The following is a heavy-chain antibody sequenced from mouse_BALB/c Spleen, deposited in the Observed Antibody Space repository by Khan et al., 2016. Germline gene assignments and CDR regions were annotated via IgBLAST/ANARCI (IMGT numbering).Heavy chain of an antibody. D-gene: IGHD1-2*01. V-gene: IGHV3-2*02. CDR3: ARTARIKY. Sequence: EVQLQESGPGLVKPSQSLSLTCTVTGYSITSGYGWNWIRQFPGNKLEWMGYISYRGSTNYNPSLKSRISITRDTSKNQFCLQLNSVTTEDTATYYCARTARIKYWGQGTTLTVSS. CDR2: ISYRGST. J-gene: IGHJ2*01. CDR1: GYSITSGYG.